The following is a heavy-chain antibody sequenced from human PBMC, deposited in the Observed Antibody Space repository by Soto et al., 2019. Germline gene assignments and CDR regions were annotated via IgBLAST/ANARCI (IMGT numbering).Heavy chain of an antibody. Sequence: QLQLQESGPGLVKPSETLSLTCTVSGGSISSSSYYWGWIRQPPGKGLEWIGSIYYSGSTYYNPSLKSRVAISEDTSKNQCSLKLSSVTAADTAVYYCARREVGANWYFDLWGRGTLVTVSS. V-gene: IGHV4-39*01. D-gene: IGHD1-26*01. CDR3: ARREVGANWYFDL. J-gene: IGHJ2*01. CDR1: GGSISSSSYY. CDR2: IYYSGST.